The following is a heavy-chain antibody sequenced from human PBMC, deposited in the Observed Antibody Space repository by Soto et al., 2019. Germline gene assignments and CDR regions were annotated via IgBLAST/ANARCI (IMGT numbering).Heavy chain of an antibody. CDR1: GFTFSDYY. CDR3: ARMSGTTPVDYYGMDV. Sequence: QVQLVESGGALVKPGGSLRLSCAASGFTFSDYYMSWIRQPPGKGLEWVSYMSLSGSTIYHADSVKGRFTISRDNXKXXLYLQMNSLRADDTAVYYCARMSGTTPVDYYGMDVWGQGTTVTVSS. D-gene: IGHD1-7*01. CDR2: MSLSGSTI. J-gene: IGHJ6*02. V-gene: IGHV3-11*01.